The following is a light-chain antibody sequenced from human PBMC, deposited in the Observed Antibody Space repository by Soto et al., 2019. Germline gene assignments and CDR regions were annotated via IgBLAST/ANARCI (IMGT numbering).Light chain of an antibody. CDR1: QTIDNT. CDR2: GAS. J-gene: IGKJ5*01. Sequence: EIVMTQSPATLSLSPGERATLSCRASQTIDNTLAWYQQKPGQAPRLLIYGASTRATGIPARFSGSGSGTEFTLIISSLQSEDFAVYYCQQYNVWPPLFGQGTRLEIK. V-gene: IGKV3-15*01. CDR3: QQYNVWPPL.